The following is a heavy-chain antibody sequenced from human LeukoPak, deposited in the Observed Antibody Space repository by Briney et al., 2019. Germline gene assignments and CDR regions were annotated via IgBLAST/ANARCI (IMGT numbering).Heavy chain of an antibody. J-gene: IGHJ4*02. CDR3: ARKTARGRSGDF. Sequence: GESLKISCKASGYSLTNYWIGWVRKMHDKGLEGMGIIAPSDSATRYATSFQGQVTISADKSLTTAYLQWNVLKASDTAMYYAARKTARGRSGDFWGQGTVVTVSS. CDR1: GYSLTNYW. V-gene: IGHV5-51*01. D-gene: IGHD7-27*01. CDR2: IAPSDSAT.